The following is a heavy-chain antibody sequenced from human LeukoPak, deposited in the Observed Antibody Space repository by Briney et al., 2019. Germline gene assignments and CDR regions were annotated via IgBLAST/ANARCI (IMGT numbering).Heavy chain of an antibody. Sequence: GGSLRLSCAASGFTFTSYSMNWVRQAPGKGLEWVSTISGDGGSTYYADSVKGRFTISRDNSKNTLYLQMNSLRAEDTAVYYCARDLDIVVVPAANPFGYWGQGTLVTVSS. CDR2: ISGDGGST. D-gene: IGHD2-2*03. CDR1: GFTFTSYS. J-gene: IGHJ4*02. CDR3: ARDLDIVVVPAANPFGY. V-gene: IGHV3-23*01.